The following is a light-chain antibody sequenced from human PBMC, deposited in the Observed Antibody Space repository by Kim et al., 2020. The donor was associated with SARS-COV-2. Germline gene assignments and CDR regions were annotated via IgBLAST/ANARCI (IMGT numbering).Light chain of an antibody. CDR2: AAS. V-gene: IGKV1-12*01. CDR3: QQANSFPLT. CDR1: QGINSW. Sequence: SSSIGDRVTITCRASQGINSWLAWYQQKPGKAPKLLFYAASSLQSGVPSRFSGSGAGTHFTLTIRSLEPEDFATYFCQQANSFPLTFGGGTKLEI. J-gene: IGKJ4*01.